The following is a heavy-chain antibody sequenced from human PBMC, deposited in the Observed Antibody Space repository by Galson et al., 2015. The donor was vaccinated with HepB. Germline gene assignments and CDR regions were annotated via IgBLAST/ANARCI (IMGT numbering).Heavy chain of an antibody. CDR2: ISSSSSTI. J-gene: IGHJ6*03. CDR1: GFTFSSYS. CDR3: ASRLGDYYYYYMDV. D-gene: IGHD3-10*01. Sequence: SLRLSCAASGFTFSSYSMNWVRQAPGKGLEWVSYISSSSSTIYYVDSVKGRFTISRDNAKNSLYLQMNSLRDEDTAVYYCASRLGDYYYYYMDVWGKGTTVTVSS. V-gene: IGHV3-48*02.